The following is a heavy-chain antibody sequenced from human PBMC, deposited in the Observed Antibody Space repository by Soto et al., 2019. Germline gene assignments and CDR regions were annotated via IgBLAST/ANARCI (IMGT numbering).Heavy chain of an antibody. CDR3: ANSPSSGIAVAGKGDWFDP. Sequence: GASVKVSCKVSGYTLTELSMHCVRQAPGKGLEWMGGFDPEDGETIYAQKFQGRVTMTEDTSTDTAYMELSSLRSEDTAVYYCANSPSSGIAVAGKGDWFDPWGQGTLVTVSS. CDR2: FDPEDGET. V-gene: IGHV1-24*01. CDR1: GYTLTELS. J-gene: IGHJ5*02. D-gene: IGHD6-19*01.